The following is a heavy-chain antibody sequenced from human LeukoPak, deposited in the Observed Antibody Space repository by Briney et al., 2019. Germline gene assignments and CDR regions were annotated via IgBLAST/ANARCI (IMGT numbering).Heavy chain of an antibody. Sequence: ASVKVSCKASGYTFTAYYIHWVRQAPGQGLEWMGWINPNSGDTNYAQKLRDRVTMARDTSVTAAYMELSSLGSDDTAVYYCARDRESYSSGSYFIWGQGSLITVSS. CDR2: INPNSGDT. CDR1: GYTFTAYY. D-gene: IGHD3-10*01. J-gene: IGHJ4*02. V-gene: IGHV1-2*02. CDR3: ARDRESYSSGSYFI.